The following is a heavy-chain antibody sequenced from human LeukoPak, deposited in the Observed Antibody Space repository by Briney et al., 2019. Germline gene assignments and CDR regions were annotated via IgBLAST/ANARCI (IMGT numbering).Heavy chain of an antibody. J-gene: IGHJ4*02. Sequence: QSGGSLRLSCAASGFTFSSYGMHWVRQAPGKGLEWVAIISYDGSSKFYADSVKGRFTISRDNSKNTLSLQMNSLRPEDTAVYYCAKSPGVLLWFGSFDYWGQGTLVTVSS. D-gene: IGHD3-10*01. CDR2: ISYDGSSK. CDR3: AKSPGVLLWFGSFDY. V-gene: IGHV3-30*18. CDR1: GFTFSSYG.